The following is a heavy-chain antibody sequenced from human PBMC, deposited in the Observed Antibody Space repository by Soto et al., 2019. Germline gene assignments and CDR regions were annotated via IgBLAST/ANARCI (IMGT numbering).Heavy chain of an antibody. V-gene: IGHV4-34*01. CDR3: ARTGYVLTGYYYYFDY. Sequence: SETLSLTCAVYGGYFSGYYWSWIRQPPGKGLEWIGEINHSGSTNYNPSLKSRVTISVDTSKNQFSLKLSSVTAADTAVYYCARTGYVLTGYYYYFDYWGQGTLVTVSS. D-gene: IGHD3-9*01. CDR1: GGYFSGYY. J-gene: IGHJ4*02. CDR2: INHSGST.